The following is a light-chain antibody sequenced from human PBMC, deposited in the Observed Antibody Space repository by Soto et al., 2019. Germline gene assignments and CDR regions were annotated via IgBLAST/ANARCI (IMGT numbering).Light chain of an antibody. CDR2: GNG. CDR3: QTYDSSLSGLFV. CDR1: SSNIGAGYD. J-gene: IGLJ1*01. Sequence: QSVLTQAPSVSVAPGQMVTISCTGSSSNIGAGYDVHWYQQLPGTAPKLLIFGNGNRPSGVPDRFSGSKSDTSASLAITGLQAEDEAHYYCQTYDSSLSGLFVFGTGTKVTVL. V-gene: IGLV1-40*01.